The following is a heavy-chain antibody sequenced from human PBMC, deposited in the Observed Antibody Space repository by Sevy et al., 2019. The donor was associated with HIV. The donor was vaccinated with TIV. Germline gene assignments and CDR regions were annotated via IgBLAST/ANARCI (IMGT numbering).Heavy chain of an antibody. CDR3: ARGDNPELPSAFDI. CDR1: GGTFSSYA. CDR2: IIPIFGTA. Sequence: ASVKVSCKASGGTFSSYAISWVRQAPGQRLEWMGGIIPIFGTANYAQKFQGRVTITADKSTSTAYMELSSLRSEDTAVYYCARGDNPELPSAFDIWGQGTMVTVSS. D-gene: IGHD1-26*01. J-gene: IGHJ3*02. V-gene: IGHV1-69*06.